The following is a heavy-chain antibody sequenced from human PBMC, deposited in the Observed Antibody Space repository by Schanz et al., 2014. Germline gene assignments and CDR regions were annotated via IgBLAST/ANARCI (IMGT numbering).Heavy chain of an antibody. CDR3: AGGYYDILTGFYYFDY. CDR2: IYYSGST. Sequence: QLQLQESGPGLVKPSETLSLTCTVSGGSISSSSYYWGWIRQPPGKGLEWIGSIYYSGSTYYNPSLKARVTISEEAPKTHSSQKRSFVPAADTAVYYCAGGYYDILTGFYYFDYWGQGTLVTVSS. CDR1: GGSISSSSYY. D-gene: IGHD3-9*01. V-gene: IGHV4-39*01. J-gene: IGHJ4*02.